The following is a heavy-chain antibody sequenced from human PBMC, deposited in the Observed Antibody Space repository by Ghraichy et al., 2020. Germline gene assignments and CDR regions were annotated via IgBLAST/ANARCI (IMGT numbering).Heavy chain of an antibody. D-gene: IGHD3-10*01. CDR2: TSAHNGDT. Sequence: VSCKASGYNFTRYGISWVRQAPGQRPEWLGWTSAHNGDTNSAQKLEGRVTLTRDTSTTTVYMELRSLRYDDTAVYYCARSRADMLWFGELDSWGQGTLVTVSS. CDR3: ARSRADMLWFGELDS. CDR1: GYNFTRYG. J-gene: IGHJ4*02. V-gene: IGHV1-18*04.